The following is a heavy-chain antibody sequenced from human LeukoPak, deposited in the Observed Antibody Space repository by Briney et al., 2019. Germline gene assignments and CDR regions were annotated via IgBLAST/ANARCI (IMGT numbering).Heavy chain of an antibody. Sequence: GGSLRLSCAASGFTFSSYAMSWVRQAPGKGLEWVSAISGSGGSTYYADSVKGRFTISRDNSKNTLYLQMNSLRAEDTAVYYCTTDRRSTNAFDIWGQGTMVTVSS. V-gene: IGHV3-23*01. CDR1: GFTFSSYA. D-gene: IGHD6-6*01. CDR3: TTDRRSTNAFDI. J-gene: IGHJ3*02. CDR2: ISGSGGST.